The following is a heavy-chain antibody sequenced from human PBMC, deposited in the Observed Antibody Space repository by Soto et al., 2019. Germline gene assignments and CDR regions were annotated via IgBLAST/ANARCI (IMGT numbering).Heavy chain of an antibody. V-gene: IGHV2-5*02. CDR1: GFSLSTSGVG. CDR3: AHSGNYYGSGSSYNWFDP. Sequence: QITLKESGPTLVKPTQTLTLTCTFSGFSLSTSGVGVGWIRQPPGKALEWLALIYWDDDKRYSPSLKSRLTITKDTSKNQLVLTMTNMDPVDTATYYCAHSGNYYGSGSSYNWFDPWGQGTLVTVSS. J-gene: IGHJ5*02. CDR2: IYWDDDK. D-gene: IGHD3-10*01.